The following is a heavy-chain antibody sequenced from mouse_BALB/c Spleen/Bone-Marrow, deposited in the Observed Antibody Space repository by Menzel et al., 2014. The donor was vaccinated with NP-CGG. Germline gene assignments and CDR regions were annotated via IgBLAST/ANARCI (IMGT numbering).Heavy chain of an antibody. Sequence: VQLQQSGAELARPGASLKMSCRTSGYTFTSYTVHWIKQRPGQGLEWIGYINPSSNYTNYNQKFKDKATLTADKSSNTDYMQLSSLTSEDSAVYYCARSMIIYFAMDYWGQGTSVTVSS. V-gene: IGHV1-4*01. J-gene: IGHJ4*01. CDR1: GYTFTSYT. CDR3: ARSMIIYFAMDY. D-gene: IGHD2-3*01. CDR2: INPSSNYT.